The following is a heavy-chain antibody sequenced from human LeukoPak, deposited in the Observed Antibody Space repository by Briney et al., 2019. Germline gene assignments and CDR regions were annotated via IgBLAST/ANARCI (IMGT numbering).Heavy chain of an antibody. V-gene: IGHV4-4*07. J-gene: IGHJ5*02. CDR3: ARDRGSGIAQHYNWFDP. D-gene: IGHD3-10*01. CDR1: GGSISSYY. CDR2: IYTSGST. Sequence: SETLSLTCTVSGGSISSYYWSWIRQPAGKGLEWIGRIYTSGSTNYNPSLKSRVTMSVDTSKNQFSLKLSSVTAADTAVYYCARDRGSGIAQHYNWFDPWGQGTLVTVSS.